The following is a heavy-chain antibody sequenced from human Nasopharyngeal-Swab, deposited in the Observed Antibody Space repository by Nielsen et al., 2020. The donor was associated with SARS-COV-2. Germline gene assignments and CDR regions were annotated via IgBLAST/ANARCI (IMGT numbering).Heavy chain of an antibody. J-gene: IGHJ6*02. CDR2: ISAYNGNT. Sequence: ASVKVSCKASGYTFTSYGISWVRQAPGQGLEWMGWISAYNGNTNCAQKLQGRVTMTTDTSTSTAYMELRSLRSDDTAVYYCARAGYDYVWGAMLSAPRYGMDVWGQGTTVTVSS. CDR1: GYTFTSYG. D-gene: IGHD3-16*01. V-gene: IGHV1-18*01. CDR3: ARAGYDYVWGAMLSAPRYGMDV.